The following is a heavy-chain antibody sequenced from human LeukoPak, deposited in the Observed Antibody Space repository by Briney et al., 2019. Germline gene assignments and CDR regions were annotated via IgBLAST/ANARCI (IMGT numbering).Heavy chain of an antibody. CDR1: RGSFRCYY. V-gene: IGHV4-34*01. Sequence: SETLSLTCAFHRGSFRCYYWGWIRQPPGKGLGWNGQINHSRSTTYNPHLKHGVTISVATTKTNLSLMLSSGPGADTAVYYCARGGSYGSGSYYIFDYWGQGTLVTVSS. J-gene: IGHJ4*02. CDR2: INHSRST. D-gene: IGHD3-10*01. CDR3: ARGGSYGSGSYYIFDY.